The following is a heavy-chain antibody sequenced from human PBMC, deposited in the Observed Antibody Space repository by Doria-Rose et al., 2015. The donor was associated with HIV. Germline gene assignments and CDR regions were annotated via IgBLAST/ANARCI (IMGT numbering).Heavy chain of an antibody. V-gene: IGHV2-26*01. Sequence: QVQLVQSGPVLVKPTETLTLTCTVSGVSLSSPGMGVSWIRQPPGNALEWLANIFSDDERSYKTSLQSRLTISRGTSKSQVVLTMTDMDPVDTATYYCARIKSSRWYHKYYFDFWGQGTLVIVSA. CDR3: ARIKSSRWYHKYYFDF. D-gene: IGHD6-13*01. J-gene: IGHJ4*02. CDR2: IFSDDER. CDR1: GVSLSSPGMG.